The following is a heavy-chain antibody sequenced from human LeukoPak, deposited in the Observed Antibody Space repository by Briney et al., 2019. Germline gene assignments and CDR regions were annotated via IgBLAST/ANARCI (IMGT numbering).Heavy chain of an antibody. J-gene: IGHJ5*02. CDR3: ARRKQLGYNWFDP. CDR1: GGSISSSSYY. V-gene: IGHV4-39*01. D-gene: IGHD6-6*01. Sequence: SETLSLTCTISGGSISSSSYYWGWLRQPPGKGLEWIGSIYYSGSTYYNPSLKSRVTISVDTSKNQFSLKLSSVTAADTAVYYCARRKQLGYNWFDPWGQGTLVTVSS. CDR2: IYYSGST.